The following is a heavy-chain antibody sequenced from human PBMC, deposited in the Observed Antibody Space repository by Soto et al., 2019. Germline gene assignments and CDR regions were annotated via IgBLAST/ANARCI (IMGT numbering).Heavy chain of an antibody. CDR3: TSSYSTSSSPDY. D-gene: IGHD6-6*01. V-gene: IGHV4-59*01. CDR1: GGSMRNYY. CDR2: VYHSGST. Sequence: SETLSLTCSVSGGSMRNYYWNWIRQPPGRGLEWIVFVYHSGSTNYYHSLSRRVSMTVDVSRNHFSLTLHSVTAADTAVYFCTSSYSTSSSPDYWGQGTLVTVSS. J-gene: IGHJ4*02.